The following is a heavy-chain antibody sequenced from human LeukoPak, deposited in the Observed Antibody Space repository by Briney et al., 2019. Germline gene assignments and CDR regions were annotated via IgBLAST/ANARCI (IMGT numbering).Heavy chain of an antibody. CDR1: GGSISSYY. D-gene: IGHD5-12*01. V-gene: IGHV4-4*07. J-gene: IGHJ3*02. Sequence: SETLSLTCTVSGGSISSYYWSWIRQPAGKGLEWIGRIYTSGSTNYNPSLKSRVTMSVDTSKNQFSLKLSSVTAADTAVYYCARGPDIVATIFAFDIWGQGAMVTVSS. CDR3: ARGPDIVATIFAFDI. CDR2: IYTSGST.